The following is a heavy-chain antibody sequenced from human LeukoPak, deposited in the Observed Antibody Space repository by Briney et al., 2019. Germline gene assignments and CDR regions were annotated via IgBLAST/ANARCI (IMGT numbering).Heavy chain of an antibody. CDR3: ARARSHDYPTKYFDL. J-gene: IGHJ2*01. CDR1: GYTFTSYD. CDR2: MNPNSGNT. V-gene: IGHV1-8*03. D-gene: IGHD4-11*01. Sequence: ASVKVSYKASGYTFTSYDINWVRQATGQGLEWMGWMNPNSGNTGYAQKFQGRVTITRNNSISTAYMELSSLRSEDTAVYYCARARSHDYPTKYFDLWGRGTLVTVSS.